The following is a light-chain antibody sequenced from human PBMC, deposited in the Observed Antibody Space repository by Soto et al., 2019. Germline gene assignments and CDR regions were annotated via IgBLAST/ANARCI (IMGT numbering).Light chain of an antibody. CDR1: QGISNY. CDR3: QKYSSARWT. J-gene: IGKJ1*01. Sequence: DIRMTQSPSSLSASVGNRVTITCRASQGISNYLAWYQQKPGKVPKLLIYAASTLQSGVPSRFSGSGSGTDFTLTITSLHPEDVATYYCQKYSSARWTFGQGTKVEI. V-gene: IGKV1-27*01. CDR2: AAS.